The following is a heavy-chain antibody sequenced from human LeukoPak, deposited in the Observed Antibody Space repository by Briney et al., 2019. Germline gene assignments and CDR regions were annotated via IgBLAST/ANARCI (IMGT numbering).Heavy chain of an antibody. J-gene: IGHJ5*02. Sequence: LSLTCTVSGDAISSFHWSWVRQAPGKGLEWVAVISYDGSNKYYADSVKGRFTISRDNSKNTLYLQMNSLRAEDTAVYYCAKDAEYSSSWYDRWGQGTLVTVSS. D-gene: IGHD6-13*01. CDR1: GDAISSFH. V-gene: IGHV3-30*18. CDR2: ISYDGSNK. CDR3: AKDAEYSSSWYDR.